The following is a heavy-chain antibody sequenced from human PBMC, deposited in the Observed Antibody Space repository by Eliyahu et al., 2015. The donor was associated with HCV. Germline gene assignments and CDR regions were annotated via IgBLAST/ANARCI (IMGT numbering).Heavy chain of an antibody. D-gene: IGHD3-10*01. CDR2: IYTGGSS. CDR3: ARDSRWFELHFESTGPSDWYFDL. CDR1: GFSVXNHY. Sequence: EVQLVESGGGLIQPGGSLKLSCTPSGFSVXNHYLXWVRQAPGKGLXWVSVIYTGGSSYYADSVKGRFTISRDSSKNTVYLEMNNLRDEDTAVYYCARDSRWFELHFESTGPSDWYFDLWGRGTLVSVSS. J-gene: IGHJ2*01. V-gene: IGHV3-53*01.